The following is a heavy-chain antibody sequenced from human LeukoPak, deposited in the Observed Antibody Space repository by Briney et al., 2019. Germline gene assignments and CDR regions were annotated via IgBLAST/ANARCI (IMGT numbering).Heavy chain of an antibody. CDR2: ISGSGGST. D-gene: IGHD6-13*01. CDR1: GFTFSSYG. V-gene: IGHV3-23*01. CDR3: AKDRNSIAAAGTGGGAGY. J-gene: IGHJ4*02. Sequence: GTLRLSCAASGFTFSSYGMSWVRQAPGKGLEWVSAISGSGGSTYYADSVKGRFTISRDNSKNTLYLQMNSLRAEDTAVYYCAKDRNSIAAAGTGGGAGYWGQGTLVTVSS.